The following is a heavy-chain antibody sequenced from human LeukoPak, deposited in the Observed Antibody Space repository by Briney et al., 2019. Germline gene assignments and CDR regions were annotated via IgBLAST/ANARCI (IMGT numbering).Heavy chain of an antibody. Sequence: GGSLRLSCAASGFTFSTYEINWVRQAPGKGLEWVSYINSSGSTIYYADSVKGRFTISRDNAKNSLHLQMNSLRAEDTAVYYCARAGYSYAYKDYYYGMDVWGQGTTVTVSS. V-gene: IGHV3-48*03. D-gene: IGHD5-18*01. CDR3: ARAGYSYAYKDYYYGMDV. CDR1: GFTFSTYE. CDR2: INSSGSTI. J-gene: IGHJ6*02.